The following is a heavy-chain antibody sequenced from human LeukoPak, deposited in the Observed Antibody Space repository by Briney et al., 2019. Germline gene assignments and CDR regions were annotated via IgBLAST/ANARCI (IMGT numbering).Heavy chain of an antibody. CDR3: ARHSYDSSDFHYMDV. D-gene: IGHD3-22*01. CDR2: IYPDDSDT. J-gene: IGHJ6*03. Sequence: GESLKISCKGSGYSFTSYWIGWVRQMPGKGLEWMEIIYPDDSDTRYSPSFQGQVTISADKSISTAYLQWSTLRASDTAIYYCARHSYDSSDFHYMDVWGKGTTVTISS. V-gene: IGHV5-51*01. CDR1: GYSFTSYW.